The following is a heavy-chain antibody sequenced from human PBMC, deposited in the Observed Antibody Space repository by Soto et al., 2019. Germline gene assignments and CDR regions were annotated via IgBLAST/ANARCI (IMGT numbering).Heavy chain of an antibody. D-gene: IGHD4-4*01. CDR2: INPMGGST. CDR1: GYTFINYY. Sequence: ASVKVSCKASGYTFINYYIHWVRQAPGQGLEWMAIINPMGGSTNYAQEFQGRVTLTRDNSKNTLYLDMNSLRAEDTAVYYCAKSLDIHYKNWFDPWGQGTLVTVSS. V-gene: IGHV1-46*01. CDR3: AKSLDIHYKNWFDP. J-gene: IGHJ5*02.